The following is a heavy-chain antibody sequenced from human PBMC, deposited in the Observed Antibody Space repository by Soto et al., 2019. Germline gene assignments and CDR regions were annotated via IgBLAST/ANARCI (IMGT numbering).Heavy chain of an antibody. V-gene: IGHV4-59*01. CDR1: GGSISSYY. J-gene: IGHJ6*02. D-gene: IGHD3-3*01. CDR2: IYYSGST. CDR3: ARENYDCWSGYLHNYYGMDV. Sequence: ASETLSLTCTVSGGSISSYYWSWIRQPPGKGLEWIGYIYYSGSTNYKPSLKSRVTISVDTSKNQFSLKLSSVTAADTAVYYCARENYDCWSGYLHNYYGMDVWGQGTTVTVSS.